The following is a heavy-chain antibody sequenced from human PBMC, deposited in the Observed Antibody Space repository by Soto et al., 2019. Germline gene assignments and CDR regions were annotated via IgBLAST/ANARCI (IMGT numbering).Heavy chain of an antibody. CDR1: GGSISSYY. CDR3: ARDGNGSGTRSKTKGMDV. Sequence: SETLSLTCTVSGGSISSYYWSWIRQPPGKGLEWIGYIYYSGSTNYNPSLKSRVTISVDTSKNQFSLKLSSVTAADTAVYYCARDGNGSGTRSKTKGMDVWGQGTTVTVSS. J-gene: IGHJ6*02. CDR2: IYYSGST. D-gene: IGHD3-10*01. V-gene: IGHV4-59*01.